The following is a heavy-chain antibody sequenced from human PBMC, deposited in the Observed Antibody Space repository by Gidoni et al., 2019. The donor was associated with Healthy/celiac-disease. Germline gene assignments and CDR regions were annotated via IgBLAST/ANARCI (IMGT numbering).Heavy chain of an antibody. D-gene: IGHD2-2*01. J-gene: IGHJ6*02. V-gene: IGHV3-33*01. CDR1: GFTFSSYG. CDR2: IWYDGSNT. Sequence: QVQLVESGGGVVQPGRSLRLSCAASGFTFSSYGMHWVRQAPGKGLEWVAVIWYDGSNTYYADSVKGRFTISRDNSKNTLYLQMNSLRAEDTAVYYCARKGYCSSTSCSPWWDYYYYYGMDVWGQGTTVTVSS. CDR3: ARKGYCSSTSCSPWWDYYYYYGMDV.